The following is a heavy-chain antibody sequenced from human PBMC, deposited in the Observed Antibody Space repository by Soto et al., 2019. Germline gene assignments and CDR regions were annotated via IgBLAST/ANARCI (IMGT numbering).Heavy chain of an antibody. J-gene: IGHJ4*02. D-gene: IGHD6-19*01. V-gene: IGHV3-30*18. CDR2: ISYDGSNK. CDR3: AKGGWYAGDYFDY. CDR1: GFTFSSYG. Sequence: GVSLRLSCAASGFTFSSYGMHWVRQAPGKGLEWVAVISYDGSNKYYADSVKGRFTISRDNPKNTLYLQMNSLRAEDTAVYYCAKGGWYAGDYFDYWGQGTLVTVSS.